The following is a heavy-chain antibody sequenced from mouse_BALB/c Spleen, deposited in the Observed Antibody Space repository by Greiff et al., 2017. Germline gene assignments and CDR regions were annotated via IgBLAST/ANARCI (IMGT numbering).Heavy chain of an antibody. D-gene: IGHD2-1*01. Sequence: EVKLMESGPGLVKPSQSLSLTCTVTGYSITSDYAWNWIRQFPGNKLEWMGYISYSGSTSYNPSLKSRISITRDTSKNQFFLQLNSVTTEDTATYYCAREWYNWYFDVWGAGTTVTVSS. CDR1: GYSITSDYA. J-gene: IGHJ1*01. CDR2: ISYSGST. V-gene: IGHV3-2*02. CDR3: AREWYNWYFDV.